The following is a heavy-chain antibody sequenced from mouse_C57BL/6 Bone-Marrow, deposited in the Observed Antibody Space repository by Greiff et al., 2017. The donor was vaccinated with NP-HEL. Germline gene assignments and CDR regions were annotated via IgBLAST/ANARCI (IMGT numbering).Heavy chain of an antibody. J-gene: IGHJ3*01. CDR2: INPNNGGT. CDR1: GYTFTDYY. V-gene: IGHV1-26*01. Sequence: EVKLQQSGPELVKPGASVKISCKASGYTFTDYYMNWVKQSHGKSLEWIGDINPNNGGTSYNQKFKGKATLTVDKSSSTAYMELRSLTSEDSAVYYCARKIYYDYDGFAYWGQGTLVTVSA. CDR3: ARKIYYDYDGFAY. D-gene: IGHD2-4*01.